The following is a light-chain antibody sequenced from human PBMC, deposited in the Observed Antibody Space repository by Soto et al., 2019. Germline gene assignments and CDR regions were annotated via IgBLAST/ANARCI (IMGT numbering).Light chain of an antibody. CDR3: QQLKAYAYT. Sequence: SQLTQSPSSLSASVGDRVTLTCRARQDINKFLAWFQQTPGKAPKLLVYSASTLHSGVPSRFSGSGSGTDFARTSSGLQPEDFSTYYWQQLKAYAYTCGQGTRLDIK. V-gene: IGKV1-9*01. CDR1: QDINKF. CDR2: SAS. J-gene: IGKJ2*01.